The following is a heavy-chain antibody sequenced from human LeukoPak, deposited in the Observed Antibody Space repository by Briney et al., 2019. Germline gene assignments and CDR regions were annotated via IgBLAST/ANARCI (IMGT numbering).Heavy chain of an antibody. Sequence: PGGSLRLSCAASGFTFDDYAMHWVRHAPGEGLEWVSLISGDGGSTYYADSVKGRFTISRDNSKNSLYLQMNSLRTEDTALYYCAKGEHYYGSGSYFTSFDYWGQGTLVTVSS. CDR3: AKGEHYYGSGSYFTSFDY. CDR1: GFTFDDYA. J-gene: IGHJ4*02. V-gene: IGHV3-43*02. D-gene: IGHD3-10*01. CDR2: ISGDGGST.